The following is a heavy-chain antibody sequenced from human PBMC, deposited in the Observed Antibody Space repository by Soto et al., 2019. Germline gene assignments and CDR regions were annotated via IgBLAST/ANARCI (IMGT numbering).Heavy chain of an antibody. D-gene: IGHD2-21*02. CDR1: GYTFTSYY. CDR3: ARGWRWGGDCSNWFDP. J-gene: IGHJ5*02. Sequence: GASVKVSCKASGYTFTSYYMHWVRQAHGQGLEWMGIINPSGGSTSYAQKFQGRVTMTRDTSTSTVYMELSSLRSEDTAVYYCARGWRWGGDCSNWFDPWGQGTLVTVSS. CDR2: INPSGGST. V-gene: IGHV1-46*01.